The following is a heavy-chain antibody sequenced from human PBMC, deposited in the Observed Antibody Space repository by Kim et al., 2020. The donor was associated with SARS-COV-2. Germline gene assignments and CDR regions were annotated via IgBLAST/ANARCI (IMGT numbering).Heavy chain of an antibody. CDR1: GGSFSGYY. D-gene: IGHD6-19*01. Sequence: SETLSLTCAVYGGSFSGYYWSWIRQPPGKGLEWIGEINHSGSTNYNPSLKSRVTISVDTSKNQFSLKLSSVTAADTAVYYCARGSRDSSGWYDFDYWGQGTLVTVSS. V-gene: IGHV4-34*01. J-gene: IGHJ4*02. CDR3: ARGSRDSSGWYDFDY. CDR2: INHSGST.